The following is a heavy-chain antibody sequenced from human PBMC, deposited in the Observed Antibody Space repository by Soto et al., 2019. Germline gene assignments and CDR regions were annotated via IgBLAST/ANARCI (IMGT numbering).Heavy chain of an antibody. J-gene: IGHJ3*02. V-gene: IGHV4-39*01. CDR1: GGSINSSSYY. CDR3: ARPIYWRGAFDS. CDR2: IFYSGTT. D-gene: IGHD1-1*01. Sequence: QLQLQESGPGLVKPSETLSLTCTVSGGSINSSSYYWGWIRQPPGKGLEWIGSIFYSGTTYYNPSLKSRVTMPVDTSKKPFSLKLSSVTAADTAVYCCARPIYWRGAFDSWGQGTMVTVSS.